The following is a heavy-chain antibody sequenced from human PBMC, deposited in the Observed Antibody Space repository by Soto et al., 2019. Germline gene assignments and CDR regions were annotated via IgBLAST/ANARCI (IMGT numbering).Heavy chain of an antibody. V-gene: IGHV4-59*12. D-gene: IGHD3-22*01. CDR3: ARTSYDSSGTAADP. CDR1: GGSISSYY. CDR2: IYYSGIT. J-gene: IGHJ5*02. Sequence: SEPMSLTCRVSGGSISSYYWSWIRQPPGKGLEWIGYIYYSGITNYNPSLKSRVTISVDTSKNQFSLKLSSVTAADTAVYYCARTSYDSSGTAADPWGQGTLVTVSS.